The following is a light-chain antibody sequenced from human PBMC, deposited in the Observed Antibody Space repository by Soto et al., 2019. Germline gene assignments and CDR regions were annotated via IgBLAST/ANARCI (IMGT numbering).Light chain of an antibody. CDR2: GGS. V-gene: IGKV3-20*01. Sequence: TQSPSSVSASVGDRVTITCRASQSVSSNHLAWYQQKPGQAPRLLIYGGSSRATGIPARFSGSGSGTEFTLTISSLEPEDFAVYYCQQYGSSGTFGQGTKVDI. CDR1: QSVSSNH. CDR3: QQYGSSGT. J-gene: IGKJ1*01.